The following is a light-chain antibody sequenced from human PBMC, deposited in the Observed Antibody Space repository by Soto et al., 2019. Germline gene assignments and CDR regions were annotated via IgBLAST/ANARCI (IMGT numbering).Light chain of an antibody. J-gene: IGKJ1*01. CDR1: QSVSSIY. V-gene: IGKV3-20*01. Sequence: EIVLTQSPGTLSLSPGERATLSCRASQSVSSIYLAWYQQKPGQAPRLLIYDASNRATGIPDKFIGSGSGSDFSLTITRLEPEDSAMYYCQHYGSLSWTFGQGTKVDI. CDR2: DAS. CDR3: QHYGSLSWT.